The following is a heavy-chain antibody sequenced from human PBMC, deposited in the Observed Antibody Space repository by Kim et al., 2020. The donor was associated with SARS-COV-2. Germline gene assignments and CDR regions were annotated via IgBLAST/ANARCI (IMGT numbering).Heavy chain of an antibody. CDR2: IYTSGST. D-gene: IGHD6-6*01. J-gene: IGHJ3*02. CDR3: ASSPTSIAARSGAFDI. V-gene: IGHV4-4*07. CDR1: GGSISSYY. Sequence: SETLSLTCTVSGGSISSYYWSWIRQPAGKGLEWIGRIYTSGSTNYNPSLKSRVTMSVDTSKNQFSLKLSSVTAADTAVYYCASSPTSIAARSGAFDIWGQGTMVTVSS.